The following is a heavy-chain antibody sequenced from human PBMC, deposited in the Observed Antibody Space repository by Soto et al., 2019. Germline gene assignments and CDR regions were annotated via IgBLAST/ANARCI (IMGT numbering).Heavy chain of an antibody. V-gene: IGHV3-53*02. Sequence: EVQVVETGGGLIQPGGSLRLSCAASGFSVGSNYMSWVRQAPGKGLQWVSIIHSGGNTFYADSVRGRFTISGDDSKNTLFLQMNSLRAEDTAVYYCTRAGTSSSWNYFDYWGQGTLVTVSA. CDR2: IHSGGNT. CDR3: TRAGTSSSWNYFDY. J-gene: IGHJ4*02. CDR1: GFSVGSNY. D-gene: IGHD6-13*01.